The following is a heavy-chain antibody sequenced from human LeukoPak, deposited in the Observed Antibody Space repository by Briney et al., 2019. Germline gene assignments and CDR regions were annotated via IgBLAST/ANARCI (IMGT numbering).Heavy chain of an antibody. CDR2: IKQDGSEK. CDR3: AREYSSSWYRGWGYYFDY. D-gene: IGHD6-13*01. J-gene: IGHJ4*02. Sequence: GGSLRLSCAASGFTFSSYWMSWVRQAPGKGLEWVANIKQDGSEKYYVDSVKGRFTISRDNAKNSLYLQMNSLRAEDTAVYYCAREYSSSWYRGWGYYFDYWGQGTPVTVSS. CDR1: GFTFSSYW. V-gene: IGHV3-7*01.